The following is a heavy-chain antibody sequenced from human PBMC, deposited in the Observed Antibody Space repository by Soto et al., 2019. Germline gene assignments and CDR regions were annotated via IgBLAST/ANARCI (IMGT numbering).Heavy chain of an antibody. CDR2: ISWNSGSI. V-gene: IGHV3-9*01. D-gene: IGHD2-21*02. CDR1: GFTFDDYA. Sequence: PGGSLRLSCAASGFTFDDYAMHWVRQAPGKGLEWVSGISWNSGSIGYADSVKGRFTISRDNAKNSLYLQMNSLRAEDTALYYCAKGVTATRFGMDVWGQGTTVTVS. J-gene: IGHJ6*02. CDR3: AKGVTATRFGMDV.